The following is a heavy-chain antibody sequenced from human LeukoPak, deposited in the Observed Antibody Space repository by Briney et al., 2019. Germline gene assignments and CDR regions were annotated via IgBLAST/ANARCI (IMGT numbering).Heavy chain of an antibody. Sequence: GGSLRLSCATSGFTFSSYAMSWVRQAPGKGLEWVSAISGSGGSTYYADSVKGRFTISRDTSKNTLYLQMNSLRAEDTAVYYCAKGYSGYDWSLVDYWGQGTLVTVSS. CDR2: ISGSGGST. J-gene: IGHJ4*02. CDR1: GFTFSSYA. V-gene: IGHV3-23*01. D-gene: IGHD5-12*01. CDR3: AKGYSGYDWSLVDY.